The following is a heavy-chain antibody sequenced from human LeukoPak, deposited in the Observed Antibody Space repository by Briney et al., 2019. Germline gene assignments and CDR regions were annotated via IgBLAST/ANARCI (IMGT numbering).Heavy chain of an antibody. Sequence: SETLSLTCTVSGGSNSSYYWSWIRQPPGKGLEWIGYIYYSGSTNYNPSLKSRVTISVDTSKNQFSLKLSSVTAADTAVYYCASSIAAAGMTLDFDYWGQGTLVTVSS. D-gene: IGHD6-13*01. CDR1: GGSNSSYY. CDR2: IYYSGST. CDR3: ASSIAAAGMTLDFDY. J-gene: IGHJ4*02. V-gene: IGHV4-59*01.